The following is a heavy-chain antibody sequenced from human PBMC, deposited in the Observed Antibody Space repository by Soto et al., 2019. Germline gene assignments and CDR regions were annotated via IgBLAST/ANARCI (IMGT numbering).Heavy chain of an antibody. Sequence: QVQLQQWGAGLLKPSETLSLTCAVYGGYFSGYYWSWIRQPPGKGLAWIGEINHSGSTNYNPSLKSRVTISVDTSKNQFSLKLSSVTAADTAVYYCARGIVVVVAADAFDIWGQGTMVTVSS. CDR3: ARGIVVVVAADAFDI. J-gene: IGHJ3*02. V-gene: IGHV4-34*01. D-gene: IGHD2-15*01. CDR2: INHSGST. CDR1: GGYFSGYY.